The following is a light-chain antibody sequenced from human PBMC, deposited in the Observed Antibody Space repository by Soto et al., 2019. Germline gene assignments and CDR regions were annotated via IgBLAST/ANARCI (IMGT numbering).Light chain of an antibody. CDR2: AAS. CDR1: QGIRND. V-gene: IGKV1-6*01. Sequence: TQSRSSLSVPPGYRVTIACRASQGIRNDLGWYQQKPGKAPKLLIYAASTLQSGVPSRFSGSGSGTEFTLTISSLQPEDFATYSCQQSYNSPQTFGRGSMVDIK. CDR3: QQSYNSPQT. J-gene: IGKJ1*01.